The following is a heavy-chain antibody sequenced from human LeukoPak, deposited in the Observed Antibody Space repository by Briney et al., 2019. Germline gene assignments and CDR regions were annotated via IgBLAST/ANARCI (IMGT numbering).Heavy chain of an antibody. CDR2: ISPSGDIT. J-gene: IGHJ2*01. CDR3: AKDAMFRGLWYFDL. V-gene: IGHV3-23*01. Sequence: GGSLRLSCAASGFTFSTYGMNWVRQAPGKGLEWVSGISPSGDITYYADSVKGRFIISRDKSKNTLYLQMSSLRAEDTAVYYCAKDAMFRGLWYFDLWGRGTLVTVSS. CDR1: GFTFSTYG. D-gene: IGHD3-10*01.